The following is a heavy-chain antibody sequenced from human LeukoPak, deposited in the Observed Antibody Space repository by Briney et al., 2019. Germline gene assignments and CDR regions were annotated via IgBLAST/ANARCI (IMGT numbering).Heavy chain of an antibody. V-gene: IGHV3-7*01. CDR1: GFTFSSYD. CDR2: IKQDGSEK. D-gene: IGHD4-17*01. Sequence: PPGGSLRLSCAASGFTFSSYDMSWVRQAPGKGLEWVANIKQDGSEKYYVDSVKGRFTISRDNAKNSLYLQMNSLRAEDTAVYYCASGGWYGDYGDLAIDAFDIWGQGTMVTVSS. J-gene: IGHJ3*02. CDR3: ASGGWYGDYGDLAIDAFDI.